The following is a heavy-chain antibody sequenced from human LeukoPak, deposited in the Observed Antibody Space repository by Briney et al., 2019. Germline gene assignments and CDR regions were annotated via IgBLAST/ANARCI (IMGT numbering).Heavy chain of an antibody. CDR2: ISSSGDYT. J-gene: IGHJ4*02. D-gene: IGHD2-21*01. CDR1: GFPFSGFY. CDR3: AGAAVTLELLSEHYYFDY. Sequence: GGSLRLSCAASGFPFSGFYMTWIRQAPGKGPEWLSGISSSGDYTDYADSVKGRFTISRDNTKNSLYLQMTSLRAEDTAVYYCAGAAVTLELLSEHYYFDYWGQGVLVTVSS. V-gene: IGHV3-11*06.